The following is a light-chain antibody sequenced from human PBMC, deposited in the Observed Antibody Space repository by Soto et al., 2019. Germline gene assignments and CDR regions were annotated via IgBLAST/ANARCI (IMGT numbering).Light chain of an antibody. CDR1: SSDVGGYNF. CDR3: SSYAGRNNLV. Sequence: QSALTQPPSASGSPGQSVTISCTGTSSDVGGYNFVSWYQQHPGKAPKLMIYEVIKRPSGVPDRFSGSKSGNTASLTVSGLQAEDEADYYCSSYAGRNNLVFGGGTKLTVL. J-gene: IGLJ2*01. V-gene: IGLV2-8*01. CDR2: EVI.